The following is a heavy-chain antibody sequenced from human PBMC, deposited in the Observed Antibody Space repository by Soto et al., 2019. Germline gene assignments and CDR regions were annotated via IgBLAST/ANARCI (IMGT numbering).Heavy chain of an antibody. CDR1: GYSFTSYW. J-gene: IGHJ5*02. CDR3: ATSPPKNGNWFDP. V-gene: IGHV5-51*01. Sequence: GESLKISCKGSGYSFTSYWIGWVRQMPGKGLEWMGIIYPGDSDTRYSPSFQGQVTISADKSISTAYLQWSSLKASDTAMYYCATSPPKNGNWFDPWGQGTLVTVSS. D-gene: IGHD6-6*01. CDR2: IYPGDSDT.